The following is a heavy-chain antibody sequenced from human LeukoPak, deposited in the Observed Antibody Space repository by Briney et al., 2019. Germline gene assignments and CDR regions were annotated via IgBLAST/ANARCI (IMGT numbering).Heavy chain of an antibody. J-gene: IGHJ4*02. CDR2: IYYSGST. D-gene: IGHD3-10*01. V-gene: IGHV4-31*03. CDR3: ARDSSALWLSY. CDR1: GGSISSGGYY. Sequence: SETLSLTCTVSGGSISSGGYYWRWIRQHPGKGLEWIGYIYYSGSTYYNPSLKSRVTISVDMSKNQFSLKLSSVTAADTAVYYCARDSSALWLSYWGQGTLVTVSS.